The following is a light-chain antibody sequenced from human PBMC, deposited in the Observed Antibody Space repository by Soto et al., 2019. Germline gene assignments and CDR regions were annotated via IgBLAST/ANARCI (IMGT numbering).Light chain of an antibody. J-gene: IGKJ1*01. CDR2: GAS. V-gene: IGKV3-15*01. CDR3: QQYNSWPRT. Sequence: EVVMTQSPPTLSLSPGEKATLSCRASRSVETKLAWFQQTPGRAPSLLMYGASTRATGVPARFSGSGSGTEFTLTISSLQSEDFAVYYCQQYNSWPRTFGQGTKVDIK. CDR1: RSVETK.